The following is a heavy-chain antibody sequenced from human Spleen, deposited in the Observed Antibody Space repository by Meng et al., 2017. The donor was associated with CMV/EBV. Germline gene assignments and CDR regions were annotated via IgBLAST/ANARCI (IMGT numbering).Heavy chain of an antibody. CDR1: GGSVSSGSYY. D-gene: IGHD3-10*01. V-gene: IGHV4-61*01. J-gene: IGHJ4*02. CDR3: ARVDGSGIYHPLAFDY. Sequence: SETLSLTCTVSGGSVSSGSYYWSWIRQPPGKGLEWIGYIYYSETTNYNPSLKSRVTISVDASKNQFSLRLTSVTAADRAVYYCARVDGSGIYHPLAFDYWGQGALVTVSS. CDR2: IYYSETT.